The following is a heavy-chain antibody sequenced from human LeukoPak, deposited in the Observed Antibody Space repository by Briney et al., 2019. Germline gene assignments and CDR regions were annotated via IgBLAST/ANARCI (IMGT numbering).Heavy chain of an antibody. Sequence: SETLSLACTVSGGSISSFYWSWIRQPPVKGLEWIGYIYYSGSTNYNPSLSSRVTISIDTSKNQFSLKLSSVTAADTAVYYCAKVVDGSYEHWGQGTLVTVSS. D-gene: IGHD3-10*01. CDR2: IYYSGST. CDR1: GGSISSFY. V-gene: IGHV4-59*01. J-gene: IGHJ1*01. CDR3: AKVVDGSYEH.